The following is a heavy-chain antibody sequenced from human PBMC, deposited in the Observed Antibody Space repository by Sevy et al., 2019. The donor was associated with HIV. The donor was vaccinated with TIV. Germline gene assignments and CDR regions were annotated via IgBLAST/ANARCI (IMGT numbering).Heavy chain of an antibody. D-gene: IGHD3-22*01. J-gene: IGHJ3*01. CDR2: ISATGGGT. CDR3: AKALNPALESMIEVIFRTLKGFDV. V-gene: IGHV3-23*01. Sequence: GGSLRLSCAASGFTFNTHDMNWVRQAPGKGLEWVSGISATGGGTYYTDSVKGRFTVSRDNSQNTLYLQMNSLRADDTAIYYCAKALNPALESMIEVIFRTLKGFDVWGQGTMVTVSS. CDR1: GFTFNTHD.